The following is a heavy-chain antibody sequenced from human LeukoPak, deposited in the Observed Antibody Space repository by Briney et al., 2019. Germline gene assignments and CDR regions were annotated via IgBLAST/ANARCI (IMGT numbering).Heavy chain of an antibody. D-gene: IGHD6-13*01. V-gene: IGHV1-2*02. CDR3: ARVIAAAGRIKRGSYYYYMDV. Sequence: ASVKVSCKASGYIITGYYMHWVRQAPGQGLEWMGWINPDSGGTNYAQKLQGRVTMTTDTSTSTAYMELRSLRSDDTAVYYCARVIAAAGRIKRGSYYYYMDVWGKGTTVTISS. J-gene: IGHJ6*03. CDR1: GYIITGYY. CDR2: INPDSGGT.